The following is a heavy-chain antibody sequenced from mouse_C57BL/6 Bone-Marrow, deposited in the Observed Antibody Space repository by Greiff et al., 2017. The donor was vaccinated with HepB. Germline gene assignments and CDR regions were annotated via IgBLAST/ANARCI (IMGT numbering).Heavy chain of an antibody. CDR1: GFSFNTYA. Sequence: DVKLVESGGGLVQPKGSLKLSCAASGFSFNTYAMNWVRQAPGKGLEWVARIRSKSNNYATYYADSVKDRFTISRDDSESMLYLQMNNLKTEDTAMYYCGSGYWFAYWGQVTLVTVSA. CDR3: GSGYWFAY. D-gene: IGHD3-2*02. V-gene: IGHV10-1*01. CDR2: IRSKSNNYAT. J-gene: IGHJ3*01.